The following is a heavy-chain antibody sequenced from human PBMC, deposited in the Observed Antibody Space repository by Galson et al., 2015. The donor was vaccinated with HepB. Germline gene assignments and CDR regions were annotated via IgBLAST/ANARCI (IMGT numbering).Heavy chain of an antibody. Sequence: SLRLSCAASGFTFSSYAMHWVRQAPGKGLEWVAVISYDGSNKYYAGSVKGRFTISRDNSKNTLYLQMNSLRAEDTAVYYCARGVDTAMVSPFDYWGQGTLVTVSS. V-gene: IGHV3-30*04. CDR2: ISYDGSNK. CDR1: GFTFSSYA. J-gene: IGHJ4*02. CDR3: ARGVDTAMVSPFDY. D-gene: IGHD5-18*01.